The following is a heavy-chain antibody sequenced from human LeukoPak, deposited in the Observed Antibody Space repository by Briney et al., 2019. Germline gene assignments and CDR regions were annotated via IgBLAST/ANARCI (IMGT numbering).Heavy chain of an antibody. J-gene: IGHJ4*02. V-gene: IGHV3-9*01. D-gene: IGHD3-22*01. CDR1: GFTFDDYA. Sequence: GGSLRLSCAASGFTFDDYAMHWVRQAPGKGLEWVSGISWNSGSIGYADSVKGRFTISRDNAKNSLYLQMNSLRAEDTALYYWAKEWLSAPYFDYWGQGTLVTVSS. CDR2: ISWNSGSI. CDR3: AKEWLSAPYFDY.